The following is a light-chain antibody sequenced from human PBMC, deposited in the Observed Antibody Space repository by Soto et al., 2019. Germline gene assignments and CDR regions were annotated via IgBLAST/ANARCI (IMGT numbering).Light chain of an antibody. Sequence: EIVMTQSPATLSVSPGERATLSCRASQSVSSNLAWYQQKPGQAPRLLIYGASTRATGIPARFSGSGSGTEFTLTISSLQSEDFAVYYCQQYNNWPGIGQGTKVDI. CDR3: QQYNNWPG. CDR1: QSVSSN. J-gene: IGKJ1*01. CDR2: GAS. V-gene: IGKV3-15*01.